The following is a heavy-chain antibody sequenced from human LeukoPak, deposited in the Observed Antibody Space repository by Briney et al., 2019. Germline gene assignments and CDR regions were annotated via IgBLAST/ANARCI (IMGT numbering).Heavy chain of an antibody. CDR3: VRRAAVRGMDF. D-gene: IGHD1-14*01. CDR1: GFIFDTHT. J-gene: IGHJ6*02. V-gene: IGHV3-23*01. Sequence: GGSLRLSCTGSGFIFDTHTLTWVRQAPGKGLEWVASISGSGDSTNYGDSVKGRFTISRDNFKRTVHLEVSNLRADDTAMYYCVRRAAVRGMDFWGLGTTVMVS. CDR2: ISGSGDST.